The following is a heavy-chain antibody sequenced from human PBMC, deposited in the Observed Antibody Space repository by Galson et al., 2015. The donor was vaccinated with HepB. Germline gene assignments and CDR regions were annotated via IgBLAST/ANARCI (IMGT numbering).Heavy chain of an antibody. D-gene: IGHD6-13*01. CDR1: GFTFSSYA. CDR2: ISYDGSNK. Sequence: SLRLSCAASGFTFSSYAMHWVRQAPGKGLEWVAVISYDGSNKYYADSVKGRFTISRDNSKNTLYLQMNSLRAEDTAVYYCARPPGPPYSSSWSNLGYWGQGTLVTVSS. V-gene: IGHV3-30*04. J-gene: IGHJ4*02. CDR3: ARPPGPPYSSSWSNLGY.